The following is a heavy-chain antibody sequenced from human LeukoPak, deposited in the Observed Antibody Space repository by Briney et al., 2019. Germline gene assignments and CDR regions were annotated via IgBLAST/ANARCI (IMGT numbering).Heavy chain of an antibody. CDR3: ARVSSSSWRRTRLFDY. J-gene: IGHJ4*02. V-gene: IGHV1-18*01. CDR1: GYTFTSYG. D-gene: IGHD6-13*01. Sequence: ASVKVSCKASGYTFTSYGISWVRQAPGQGLEWMGWISAYNGNTNYAQKLQGRVTMATDTSSSTAYMELRSLRSDDSAVYYCARVSSSSWRRTRLFDYWGQGTLVTVSS. CDR2: ISAYNGNT.